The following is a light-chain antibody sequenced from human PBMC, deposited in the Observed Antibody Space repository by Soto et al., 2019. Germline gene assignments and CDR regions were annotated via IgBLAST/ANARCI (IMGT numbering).Light chain of an antibody. CDR3: QQYDAYPLT. CDR2: KAS. Sequence: DIQLTQSPSSLSASVGDRATITCRASQSISSWLAWYQQKPGKAPKLLVYKASSLESGVPSRFSGSGSGTEFTLTISTLQPDDFATYYCQQYDAYPLTFGAGTKVEI. CDR1: QSISSW. V-gene: IGKV1-5*03. J-gene: IGKJ4*01.